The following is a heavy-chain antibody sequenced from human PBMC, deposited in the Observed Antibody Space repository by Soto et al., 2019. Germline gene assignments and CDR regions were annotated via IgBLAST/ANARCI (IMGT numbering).Heavy chain of an antibody. Sequence: GGSLRLSCAASGFTFDDYTMHWVRQAPGKGLEWVSLISWDGGSTYYADSVKGRFTISRDNSKNSLYLQMNSLRTEDTALYYCAKDIGYCSGGSCYSASNYYGLDIWGQGTTVTVSS. J-gene: IGHJ6*02. CDR1: GFTFDDYT. D-gene: IGHD2-15*01. V-gene: IGHV3-43*01. CDR2: ISWDGGST. CDR3: AKDIGYCSGGSCYSASNYYGLDI.